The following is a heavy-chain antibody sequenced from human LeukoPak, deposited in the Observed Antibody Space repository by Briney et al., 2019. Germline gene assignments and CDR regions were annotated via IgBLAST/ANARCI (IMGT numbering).Heavy chain of an antibody. CDR1: GGSISSYY. V-gene: IGHV4-59*03. Sequence: SETLSLTCTVSGGSISSYYWSWIRQPPGKGLEWIGNIYDSGTTNYNPSLKSRVAISLDTSKNEFSLKLSSVTAADTAVYYCAYTKQWLAFDYWSQGTLVTVSS. CDR3: AYTKQWLAFDY. J-gene: IGHJ4*02. D-gene: IGHD6-19*01. CDR2: IYDSGTT.